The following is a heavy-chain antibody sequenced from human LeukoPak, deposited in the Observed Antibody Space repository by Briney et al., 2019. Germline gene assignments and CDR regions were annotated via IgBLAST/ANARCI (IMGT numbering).Heavy chain of an antibody. CDR1: GYTFTSYG. Sequence: ASVKVSCNASGYTFTSYGISWVRQAPGQGLEWMGWISAYNGNANYAQKLQGRVTMTTDTSTSTAYMELRSLRSDDTAVYYCARDERAHYYDSSGSPFDYWGQGTLVTVSS. V-gene: IGHV1-18*01. J-gene: IGHJ4*02. CDR3: ARDERAHYYDSSGSPFDY. D-gene: IGHD3-22*01. CDR2: ISAYNGNA.